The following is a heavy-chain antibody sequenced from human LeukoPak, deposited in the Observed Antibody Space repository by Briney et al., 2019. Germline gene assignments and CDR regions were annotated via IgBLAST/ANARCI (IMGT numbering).Heavy chain of an antibody. CDR2: IRSDGSSK. V-gene: IGHV3-30*02. CDR3: AKWSGDYPSYYLDY. J-gene: IGHJ4*02. CDR1: GFTFRSYG. Sequence: QPGGSLRLSCAASGFTFRSYGLHWVRQAPGKGLEWVALIRSDGSSKNYADSVKGRFTISRDASKNTVYLQMNSLRAVDTAVYSCAKWSGDYPSYYLDYWGQGTLVTVSS. D-gene: IGHD4-17*01.